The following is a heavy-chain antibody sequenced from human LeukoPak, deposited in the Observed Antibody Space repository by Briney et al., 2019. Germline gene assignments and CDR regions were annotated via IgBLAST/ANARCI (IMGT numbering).Heavy chain of an antibody. CDR2: INPNSGGT. J-gene: IGHJ4*02. D-gene: IGHD2-15*01. CDR3: SRVPPKSLVAAPPVY. V-gene: IGHV1-2*05. CDR1: GYTFTGYY. Sequence: RASVKVSCKAFGYTFTGYYMHWVRQAPGQGLEWMGRINPNSGGTNYAQKFQGRVTMTRDTSISTAYMELSRLTSDDTGVYYCSRVPPKSLVAAPPVYWGQGTLFTVSS.